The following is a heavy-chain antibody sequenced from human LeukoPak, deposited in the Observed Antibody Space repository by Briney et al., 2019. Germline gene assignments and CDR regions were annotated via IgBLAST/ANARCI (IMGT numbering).Heavy chain of an antibody. CDR1: GFTFSSYA. CDR2: ISSNGGST. J-gene: IGHJ4*02. CDR3: VNIDPQAIDY. V-gene: IGHV3-64D*06. Sequence: GGSLGLSCSASGFTFSSYAMHWVRQAPGKGLGYVSAISSNGGSTYYADSVKGRFTISRDNSKNTLYLQMSSLRAEDTAVYYCVNIDPQAIDYWGQGTLVTVSS.